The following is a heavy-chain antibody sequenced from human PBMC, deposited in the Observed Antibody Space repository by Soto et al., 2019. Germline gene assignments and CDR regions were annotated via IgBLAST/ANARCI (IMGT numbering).Heavy chain of an antibody. J-gene: IGHJ3*02. V-gene: IGHV4-39*01. CDR3: ARGDVGYSGYDLDRGAFDI. D-gene: IGHD5-12*01. CDR1: GGSISSSSYY. Sequence: KASETLSLTCTVSGGSISSSSYYWGWIRQPPGKGLEWIGSIYYSGSTYYNPSLKSRVTISVDTSKNQFSLKLSSVTAADTAVYYCARGDVGYSGYDLDRGAFDIWGQGTMVTVSS. CDR2: IYYSGST.